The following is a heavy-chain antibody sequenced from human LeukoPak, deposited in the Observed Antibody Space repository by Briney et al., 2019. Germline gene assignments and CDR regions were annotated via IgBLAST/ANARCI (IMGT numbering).Heavy chain of an antibody. CDR3: ARHVREGYNYLDY. CDR1: GGSISSGSYY. J-gene: IGHJ4*02. Sequence: SETLSPTCTVSGGSISSGSYYWSWIRQPAGKGLEWIGRIYHTGNTNSNPSLKSRVTISVDTSMNQFSLKLSSVTAADTAVYYCARHVREGYNYLDYWGQGTLVTVSS. D-gene: IGHD5-24*01. CDR2: IYHTGNT. V-gene: IGHV4-61*02.